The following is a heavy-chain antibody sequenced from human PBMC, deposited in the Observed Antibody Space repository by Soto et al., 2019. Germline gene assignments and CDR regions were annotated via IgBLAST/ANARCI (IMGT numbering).Heavy chain of an antibody. CDR1: GYTLTSYD. CDR3: ARGYDSSGFTIVDAFDI. J-gene: IGHJ3*02. V-gene: IGHV1-8*01. Sequence: ASVKVSCKDSGYTLTSYDINWVRQAKRQGLEWMGWMNPNSGNTGYAQKFQGGVTMTRNTSISTAYMELSSLRSEDTAVYYCARGYDSSGFTIVDAFDIWGQGTMVTVSS. CDR2: MNPNSGNT. D-gene: IGHD3-22*01.